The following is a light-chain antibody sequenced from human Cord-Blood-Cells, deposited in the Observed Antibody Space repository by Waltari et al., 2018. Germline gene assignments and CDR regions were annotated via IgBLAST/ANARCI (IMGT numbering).Light chain of an antibody. J-gene: IGLJ2*01. CDR3: CSYAGSSTLV. Sequence: QSALTQPASVSGSPGQSITISCTGTSSDVGSYNLVSWYQQHPGKAPKLMIYEGSKPAFGVYKRFPGFKFGKTASRTIPGLQAEDEAYYYRCSYAGSSTLVFGGGTKLTVL. CDR1: SSDVGSYNL. V-gene: IGLV2-23*01. CDR2: EGS.